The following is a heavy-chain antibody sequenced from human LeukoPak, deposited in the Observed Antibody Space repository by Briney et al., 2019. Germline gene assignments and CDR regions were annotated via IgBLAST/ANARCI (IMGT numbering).Heavy chain of an antibody. V-gene: IGHV4-61*02. D-gene: IGHD2-2*01. CDR1: GGSISSGSYY. Sequence: SQTLSLTCTVSGGSISSGSYYWSWIRQPAGMGLEWIGRIYTSGSTNYNPSLKSRATISVDTSKNQFSLKLSSVTAADTAVYYCARVGRYCSSTSCYAPGPRGNAFDIWGQGTMVTVSS. J-gene: IGHJ3*02. CDR3: ARVGRYCSSTSCYAPGPRGNAFDI. CDR2: IYTSGST.